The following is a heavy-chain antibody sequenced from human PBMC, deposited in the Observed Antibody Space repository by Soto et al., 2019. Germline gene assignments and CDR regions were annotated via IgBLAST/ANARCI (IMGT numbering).Heavy chain of an antibody. V-gene: IGHV1-46*01. Sequence: QVQLVQSGAEVKKPGASVKVSCKASGYTFTHYYIHWVRQAPGQGLEWMGIINPNGGSTTYAQKFRAGFTMTRDTSTSTVYMVLSSLRSEDAAVYYCATSVNSAMAFDYWGQGTLVTVSS. CDR1: GYTFTHYY. D-gene: IGHD5-18*01. J-gene: IGHJ4*02. CDR3: ATSVNSAMAFDY. CDR2: INPNGGST.